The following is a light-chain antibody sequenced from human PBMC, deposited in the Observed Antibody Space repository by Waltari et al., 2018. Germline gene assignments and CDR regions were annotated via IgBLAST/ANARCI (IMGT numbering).Light chain of an antibody. CDR2: WAS. CDR1: QGVLKSYDNKNY. Sequence: DIGMTQSPDPLAFSLGEGATITCKSSQGVLKSYDNKNYLAWYQQKPGQPPRLLIYWASTRASGVPDRFRGSGSGTDFTLTIGSLQPEDVAVYYCQHYHAPPYAFGQGTKLEIK. V-gene: IGKV4-1*01. J-gene: IGKJ2*01. CDR3: QHYHAPPYA.